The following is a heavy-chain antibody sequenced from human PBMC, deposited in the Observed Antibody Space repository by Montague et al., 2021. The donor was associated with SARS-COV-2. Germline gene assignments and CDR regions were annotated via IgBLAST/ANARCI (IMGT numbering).Heavy chain of an antibody. CDR1: GDSVVKLRRT. D-gene: IGHD6-19*01. J-gene: IGHJ6*02. V-gene: IGHV6-1*01. CDR2: PLHKTKRYN. CDR3: ARGDEEQWLVHYYYYGMDV. Sequence: CAISGDSVVKLRRTSEEHTSSLQSHFHLVCSPLHKTKRYNDYAVSVKSRITINPDTSKNQFSLQLNSVTPEDTAVYYCARGDEEQWLVHYYYYGMDVWGQGTTVNVSS.